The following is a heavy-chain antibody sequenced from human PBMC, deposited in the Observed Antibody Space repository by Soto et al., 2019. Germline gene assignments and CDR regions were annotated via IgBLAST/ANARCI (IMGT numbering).Heavy chain of an antibody. Sequence: GGSLRLSCAASGITFTNAWMSWVRQAPGKGLEWVGRIKNKADGGTADYAAPVRGRFTISRDDSKNTLFLQMNSLETEDTAVYYCTTDPGDYEDFSGQGTLVTVSS. D-gene: IGHD4-17*01. CDR1: GITFTNAW. V-gene: IGHV3-15*01. J-gene: IGHJ4*02. CDR3: TTDPGDYEDF. CDR2: IKNKADGGTA.